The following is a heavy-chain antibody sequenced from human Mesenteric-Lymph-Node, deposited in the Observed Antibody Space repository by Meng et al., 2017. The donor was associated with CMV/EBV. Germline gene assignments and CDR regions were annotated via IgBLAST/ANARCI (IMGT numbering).Heavy chain of an antibody. CDR1: AFTFSNYA. CDR2: IVGNGVNT. CDR3: AKDSSVVVPAARDYFDY. Sequence: GGSLRLSCAASAFTFSNYAMSWVRQAPGKGLEWVSAIVGNGVNTYYADSVEGRFIISRDNSKNMVYLQINSLRSEDTAVYYCAKDSSVVVPAARDYFDYWGRGTLVTVSS. D-gene: IGHD2-2*01. J-gene: IGHJ4*02. V-gene: IGHV3-23*01.